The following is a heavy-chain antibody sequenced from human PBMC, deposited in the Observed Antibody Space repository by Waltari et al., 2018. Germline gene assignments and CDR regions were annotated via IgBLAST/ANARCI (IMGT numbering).Heavy chain of an antibody. D-gene: IGHD3-16*01. CDR2: IYHSGST. CDR1: GYSISSGYY. V-gene: IGHV4-38-2*01. CDR3: ARGWGGGNGVYFDY. J-gene: IGHJ4*02. Sequence: QVQLQESGPGLVKPSETLSLTCAVSGYSISSGYYWGWIRQPPGKGLEWIGSIYHSGSTYDNPSLKSRVTISVDTSKNQFSLKLSSVTAADTAVYYCARGWGGGNGVYFDYWGQGTLVTVSS.